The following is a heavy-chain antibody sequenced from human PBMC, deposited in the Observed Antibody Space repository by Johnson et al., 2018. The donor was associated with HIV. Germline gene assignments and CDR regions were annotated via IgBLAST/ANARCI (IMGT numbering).Heavy chain of an antibody. Sequence: VQLVESGGGVVRPGGSLKLSCAASGFSFDDYGMSWVRQPPGKGLESVSGLAWNGGSTRYADSVRGRFTISRDNAKNSLYLQMNSLRAEDTAVYYCTRARYSSSWYNGDAFDIWGQGTMVTVSS. D-gene: IGHD6-13*01. CDR2: LAWNGGST. CDR1: GFSFDDYG. J-gene: IGHJ3*02. V-gene: IGHV3-20*04. CDR3: TRARYSSSWYNGDAFDI.